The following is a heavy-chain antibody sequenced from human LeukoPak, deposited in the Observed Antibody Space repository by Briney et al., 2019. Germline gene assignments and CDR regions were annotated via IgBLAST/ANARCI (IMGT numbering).Heavy chain of an antibody. D-gene: IGHD3-10*01. CDR2: IKQDGSEK. CDR1: GFTFSSYW. J-gene: IGHJ6*02. V-gene: IGHV3-7*01. CDR3: AREYYYGSGSPYGMDA. Sequence: GGSLRLSCAASGFTFSSYWMSWVRQAPGKGLEWVANIKQDGSEKYYVDSVKGRFTISRDNAKNSLYLQMNSLRAEDTAVYYCAREYYYGSGSPYGMDAWGQGTTVTVSS.